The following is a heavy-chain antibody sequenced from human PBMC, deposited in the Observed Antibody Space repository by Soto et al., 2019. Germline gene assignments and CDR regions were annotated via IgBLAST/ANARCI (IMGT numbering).Heavy chain of an antibody. CDR2: IYDSGST. J-gene: IGHJ5*02. D-gene: IGHD3-22*01. V-gene: IGHV4-30-4*01. CDR3: ARNLGYYDSSGYYLPNWFDP. CDR1: GGSISSGDYY. Sequence: PSETLSLTCTVSGGSISSGDYYWSWIRQPPGKGLEWIGYIYDSGSTFYNPSLKSRATISTDTSKNQLSLKLTSVTAADTAVYYFARNLGYYDSSGYYLPNWFDPWGQGTLVTVSS.